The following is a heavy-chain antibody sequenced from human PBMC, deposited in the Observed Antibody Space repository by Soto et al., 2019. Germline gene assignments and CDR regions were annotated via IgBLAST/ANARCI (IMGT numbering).Heavy chain of an antibody. V-gene: IGHV1-18*01. CDR1: GYTFSNYG. CDR3: ARAEAYSSSWYAMDV. J-gene: IGHJ6*02. D-gene: IGHD6-13*01. CDR2: ISGYNGDT. Sequence: VQLVQSGAEVRKPGASVKVSCKATGYTFSNYGFIWVRQAPGQGLVWMGWISGYNGDTNYAQSLHGRLTMITDTATGTVYMDLKNLRSDDTAVYYCARAEAYSSSWYAMDVWGQGTTVIVSS.